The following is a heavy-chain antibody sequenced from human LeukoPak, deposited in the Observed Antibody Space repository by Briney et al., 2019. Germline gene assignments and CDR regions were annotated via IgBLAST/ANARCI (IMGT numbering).Heavy chain of an antibody. D-gene: IGHD5-24*01. J-gene: IGHJ6*03. Sequence: GGSLRLSCAASGFTFSSYSMNWVRQAPGKGLEWVSSISGSSYIYYADSVKGRFTISRDNAKNSLYLQMNSLRAEDTAVYYCARDQEMATTYYMDVWGKGTTVTVSS. CDR3: ARDQEMATTYYMDV. CDR1: GFTFSSYS. CDR2: ISGSSYI. V-gene: IGHV3-21*01.